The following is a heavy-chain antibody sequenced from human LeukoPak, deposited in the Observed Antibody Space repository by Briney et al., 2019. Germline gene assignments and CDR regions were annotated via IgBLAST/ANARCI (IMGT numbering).Heavy chain of an antibody. CDR1: GGSISSSNW. CDR2: IYHSGST. V-gene: IGHV4-4*02. J-gene: IGHJ6*02. D-gene: IGHD6-19*01. CDR3: ARVGAVAPYGMDV. Sequence: PSDTLSLTCAISGGSISSSNWWSWVRQPPGKGLVWIGEIYHSGSTNYNPSLKSRVTISVDKSKNQFSLKLSSVTAADTAVYYCARVGAVAPYGMDVWGQGTTVTVSS.